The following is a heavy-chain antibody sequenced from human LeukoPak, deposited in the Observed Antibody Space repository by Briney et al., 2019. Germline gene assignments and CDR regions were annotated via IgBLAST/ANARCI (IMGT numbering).Heavy chain of an antibody. CDR3: ARDLFTYSSSWYVPYDY. CDR2: NSSSSTTI. CDR1: GFTFSPYR. J-gene: IGHJ4*02. D-gene: IGHD6-13*01. Sequence: HPGGSLRLSCVVSGFTFSPYRMNWVRQAPGKGLEWVSYNSSSSTTIYYADSVKGRFTISRDNAKNSLYLQMNSLRDEDTAVYYCARDLFTYSSSWYVPYDYWGQGTLVTVSS. V-gene: IGHV3-48*02.